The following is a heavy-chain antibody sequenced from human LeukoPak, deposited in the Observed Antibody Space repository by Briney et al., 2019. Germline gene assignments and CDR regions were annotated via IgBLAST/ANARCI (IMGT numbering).Heavy chain of an antibody. D-gene: IGHD3-3*01. CDR3: ARDIGGFTYYYYYMDV. Sequence: GGSLRLSCAASGFTFSSYEMNWVRQAPGKGLEWVSYISSSDNTIYYADSVKGRFTISRDNAKTSLYLQMSSLRAEDTAIYYCARDIGGFTYYYYYMDVWGKGTTVTVSS. CDR2: ISSSDNTI. V-gene: IGHV3-48*03. CDR1: GFTFSSYE. J-gene: IGHJ6*03.